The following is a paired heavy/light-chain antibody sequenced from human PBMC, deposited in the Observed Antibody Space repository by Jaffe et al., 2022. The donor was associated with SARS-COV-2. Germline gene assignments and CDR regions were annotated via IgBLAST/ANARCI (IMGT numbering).Heavy chain of an antibody. J-gene: IGHJ4*02. CDR3: AKDRYDSGGYWTDS. D-gene: IGHD3-22*01. V-gene: IGHV3-23*04. CDR1: GFVFSSCA. Sequence: EVQLVESGGGLVQPGGSLRLSCAASGFVFSSCAMTWVRQAPGKGLEWVSTISGGSTGIYYADSVKGRFTITRDNSRNTLSLQMNSLRADDAAVYFCAKDRYDSGGYWTDSWGQGTLVTVSS. CDR2: ISGGSTGI.
Light chain of an antibody. CDR1: QSISNN. Sequence: EIVMTQSPATLSVSPGERATLSCRARQSISNNVAWYQQKPGQGPRLLISGASTRATGIPARFSASGSGTEFTLTISSLQSEDFAVYYCQQYNEWPLTFGGGTKVEIK. J-gene: IGKJ4*01. V-gene: IGKV3-15*01. CDR2: GAS. CDR3: QQYNEWPLT.